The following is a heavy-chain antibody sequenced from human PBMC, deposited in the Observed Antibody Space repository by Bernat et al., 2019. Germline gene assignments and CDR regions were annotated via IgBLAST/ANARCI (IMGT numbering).Heavy chain of an antibody. J-gene: IGHJ6*02. V-gene: IGHV3-21*01. Sequence: EVQLVESGGGLVQPGGSLRLSCAASGFTFSSYSMNWVRQAPGKGLEWVSSISSSSSYIYYADSVKGRFTISRDNAKNSLYLQMNSLRAEDTAVYYCARAPTYSSSWYDYYGMDVWGQGTTVTVSS. D-gene: IGHD6-13*01. CDR3: ARAPTYSSSWYDYYGMDV. CDR1: GFTFSSYS. CDR2: ISSSSSYI.